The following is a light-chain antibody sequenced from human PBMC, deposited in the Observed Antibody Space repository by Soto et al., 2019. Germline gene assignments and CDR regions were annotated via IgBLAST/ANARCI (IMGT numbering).Light chain of an antibody. CDR3: QHYVNSPMYT. V-gene: IGKV3-20*01. CDR2: GAS. CDR1: QSVSSTY. J-gene: IGKJ2*01. Sequence: EIVLTQSPGTLSLSPGERATLSCRASQSVSSTYLAWYQQKPGQAPRLLIYGASNRATGIPDRFSGSGSGTDFTLTISRLEPEDFAVFYCQHYVNSPMYTLGQGTKLEIK.